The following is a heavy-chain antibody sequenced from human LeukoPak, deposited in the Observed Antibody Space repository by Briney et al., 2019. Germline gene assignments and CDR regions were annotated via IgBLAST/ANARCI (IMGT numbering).Heavy chain of an antibody. CDR3: ARRSIAAPHGTYYFDY. D-gene: IGHD6-6*01. V-gene: IGHV7-4-1*02. CDR2: INTNTGNP. J-gene: IGHJ4*02. CDR1: GYTFTSYD. Sequence: GASVKVSCKASGYTFTSYDINWVRQATGQGLEWMGWINTNTGNPTYAQGFTGRFVFSLDTSVSTAYLQISSLKAEDTAVYYCARRSIAAPHGTYYFDYWGQGTLVTVSS.